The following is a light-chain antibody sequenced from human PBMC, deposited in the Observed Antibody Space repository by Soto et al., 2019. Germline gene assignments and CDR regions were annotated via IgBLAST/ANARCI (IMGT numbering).Light chain of an antibody. J-gene: IGLJ2*01. Sequence: QSALTQPPSASGSPGQSVTISCTETSRDVGGYNYVSWYQQHPGNAPKLMIYEVSKRPSGVPDRFSGSKSGNTASLTVSGLQAEDEADYDCSSYAGSNNVVFGGGTKLTVL. CDR1: SRDVGGYNY. CDR2: EVS. CDR3: SSYAGSNNVV. V-gene: IGLV2-8*01.